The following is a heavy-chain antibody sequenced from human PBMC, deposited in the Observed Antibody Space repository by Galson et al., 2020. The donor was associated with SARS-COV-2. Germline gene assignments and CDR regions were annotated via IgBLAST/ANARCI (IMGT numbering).Heavy chain of an antibody. V-gene: IGHV5-51*01. J-gene: IGHJ4*02. D-gene: IGHD1-26*01. CDR1: GYNFNSDW. Sequence: KIGESLKISCKASGYNFNSDWIGWVRQMPGKGLEWMGIIYPGDSETRYSLSFQGQVTMSADKSINTAYLQWSSLKASDTAMYFCARVRSGNYDYWGQGTLVTVSS. CDR2: IYPGDSET. CDR3: ARVRSGNYDY.